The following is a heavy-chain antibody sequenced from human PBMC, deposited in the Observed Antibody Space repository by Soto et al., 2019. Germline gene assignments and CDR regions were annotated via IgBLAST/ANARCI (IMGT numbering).Heavy chain of an antibody. CDR2: ISGTGEST. V-gene: IGHV3-23*01. CDR3: PKELTAVDHRHLFGGHPQTEY. J-gene: IGHJ4*02. Sequence: PGGSLRLSCAASGFTFSSYAMNWVRQTPGKGLQWLSAISGTGESTYYADSVKGRFTISRDNSKNTLYLQMNSLTVEDTAIYYCPKELTAVDHRHLFGGHPQTEYWGQRTRV. D-gene: IGHD2-15*01. CDR1: GFTFSSYA.